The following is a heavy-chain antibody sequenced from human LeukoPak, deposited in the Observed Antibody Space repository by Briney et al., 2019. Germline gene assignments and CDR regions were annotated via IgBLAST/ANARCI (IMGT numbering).Heavy chain of an antibody. V-gene: IGHV3-30-3*01. Sequence: GGSLRLSCAASGFTFSSYARHWVRQAPGNGLEWVAVISYDGSNKYYADSVKGRFTISRDNSKNTLYLQMNSLRAEDTAVYYCARGGGLDVWGQGATVTVSS. CDR3: ARGGGLDV. CDR2: ISYDGSNK. J-gene: IGHJ6*02. D-gene: IGHD3-16*01. CDR1: GFTFSSYA.